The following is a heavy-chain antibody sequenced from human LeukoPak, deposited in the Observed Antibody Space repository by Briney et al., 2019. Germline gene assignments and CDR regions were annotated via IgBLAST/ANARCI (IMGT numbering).Heavy chain of an antibody. CDR1: GGSFSGYY. Sequence: SETLSLTCAVYGGSFSGYYWSWIRQPPGKGLEWIGEINHSGSTNYNPSLKSRVTISVDTSKNQFSLKLSSVTAADTAVYYCARRRGSGSSFYYYYYYYMDVWGKGTTVTVSS. J-gene: IGHJ6*03. D-gene: IGHD3-10*01. V-gene: IGHV4-34*01. CDR3: ARRRGSGSSFYYYYYYYMDV. CDR2: INHSGST.